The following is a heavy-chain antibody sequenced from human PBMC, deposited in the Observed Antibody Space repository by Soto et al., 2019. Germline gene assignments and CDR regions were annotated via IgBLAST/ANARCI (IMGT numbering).Heavy chain of an antibody. CDR2: VYYSGST. D-gene: IGHD3-22*01. CDR3: ARLVEDFYASSGYYGSIYDS. CDR1: AGSISSYY. J-gene: IGHJ4*02. Sequence: SETLSLTCTVSAGSISSYYWSWIRQPPGKGLEWIGYVYYSGSTNYNSSLKSRVTISVDTSKNQFSLKLSSVTAADTAVYYCARLVEDFYASSGYYGSIYDSWGQGTLVTVSS. V-gene: IGHV4-59*01.